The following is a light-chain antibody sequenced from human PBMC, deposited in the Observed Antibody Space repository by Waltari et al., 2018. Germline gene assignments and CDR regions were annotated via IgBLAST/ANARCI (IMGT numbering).Light chain of an antibody. CDR3: SSFSSSSIRYV. J-gene: IGLJ1*01. CDR1: SSAVGGYNR. CDR2: EGS. V-gene: IGLV2-14*01. Sequence: QSALTQPASVSGSPGQSITISCPGTSSAVGGYNRVSWYHQHPGRAPKFMIYEGSNRPSGVSDRFSGSKSGNTASLTISGLQAEDEADYYCSSFSSSSIRYVFGIGTKVTVL.